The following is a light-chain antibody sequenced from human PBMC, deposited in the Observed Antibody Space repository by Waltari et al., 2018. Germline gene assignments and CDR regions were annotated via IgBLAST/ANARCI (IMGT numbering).Light chain of an antibody. CDR3: QQYYSTPQA. Sequence: DIVMTQSPDSLAVSLGERATINCKSSQSVLYSSNNKNYLAWYQQKPGQPPRLLIYWASTRESGVPDRFSGSGSGTDVTLTISSLQAEDVALYYCQQYYSTPQAFGQGTKVEI. J-gene: IGKJ1*01. V-gene: IGKV4-1*01. CDR1: QSVLYSSNNKNY. CDR2: WAS.